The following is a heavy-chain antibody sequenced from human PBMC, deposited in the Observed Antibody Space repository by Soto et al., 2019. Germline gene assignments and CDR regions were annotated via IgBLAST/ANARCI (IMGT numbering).Heavy chain of an antibody. D-gene: IGHD2-15*01. J-gene: IGHJ4*02. CDR3: AAGRGGAY. CDR1: GGSISSYY. V-gene: IGHV4-59*01. Sequence: QVQLQESGPGLVKPSETLSLTCTVSGGSISSYYWSWIRQPPGKGLEWIGYIYYSGSTNYNPSLKSRVTRSVDTSKNQYSLKLSSVTAADTAVYSCAAGRGGAYWGQGTLVTVSS. CDR2: IYYSGST.